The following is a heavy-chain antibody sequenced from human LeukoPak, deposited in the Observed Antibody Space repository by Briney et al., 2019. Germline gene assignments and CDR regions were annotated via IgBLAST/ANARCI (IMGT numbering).Heavy chain of an antibody. CDR3: ARDRAHYDSSGYYYDWFDP. Sequence: SETLSLTCAVYGGPFSGYYWSWIRQPPGKGLEWIGEINHSGSTNYNPSLKSRVTISVDTSKNQFSLKLSSVTAADTAVYYCARDRAHYDSSGYYYDWFDPWGQGTLVTVSS. J-gene: IGHJ5*02. CDR2: INHSGST. V-gene: IGHV4-34*01. CDR1: GGPFSGYY. D-gene: IGHD3-22*01.